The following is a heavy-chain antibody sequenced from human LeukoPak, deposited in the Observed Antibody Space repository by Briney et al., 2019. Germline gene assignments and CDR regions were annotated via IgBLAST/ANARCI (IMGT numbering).Heavy chain of an antibody. CDR3: ARAPHCSGGSCYRPGSWFDP. J-gene: IGHJ5*02. D-gene: IGHD2-15*01. Sequence: SETLSLTCTVSGGSISSYYWSWIRQPPGKGLEWIGYIYYSGSTNYNPSLKSRVTISVDTSKNQFSLKLSSVTAADTAVYYCARAPHCSGGSCYRPGSWFDPWGQGTLVTVSS. CDR2: IYYSGST. V-gene: IGHV4-59*01. CDR1: GGSISSYY.